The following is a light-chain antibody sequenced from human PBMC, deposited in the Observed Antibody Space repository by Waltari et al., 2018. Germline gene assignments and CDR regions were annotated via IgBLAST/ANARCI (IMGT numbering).Light chain of an antibody. CDR1: SSDVGASNY. CDR3: SSYTSSSTLV. CDR2: DVS. V-gene: IGLV2-14*03. J-gene: IGLJ1*01. Sequence: QSALTQPASVSGSPGQSITISCTGTSSDVGASNYVPWYQQHPDKIPNLLIHDVSFRPSGVSDRFSGSKSGNTASLTISGLQAEDEADYYCSSYTSSSTLVFGTGTKVTVL.